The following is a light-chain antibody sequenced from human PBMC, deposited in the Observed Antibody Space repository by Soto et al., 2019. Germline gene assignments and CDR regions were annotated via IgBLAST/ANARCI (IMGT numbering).Light chain of an antibody. CDR2: DST. V-gene: IGKV3D-11*03. Sequence: EVLMTQSPDTLYVSPGERVTLSCRASQSVSDNLAWYQQIPGQPPRLLIYDSTNRAAGIPARFSGSRSGTDFTLTISSVEPEDFAMYYCHQRNQFGQGTRLEIK. J-gene: IGKJ5*01. CDR3: HQRNQ. CDR1: QSVSDN.